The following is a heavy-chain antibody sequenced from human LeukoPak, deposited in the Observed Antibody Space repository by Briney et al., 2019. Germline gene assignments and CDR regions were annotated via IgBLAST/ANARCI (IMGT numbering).Heavy chain of an antibody. CDR3: ARRMGGYDSGGTHYCYMDV. V-gene: IGHV4-34*01. Sequence: SETLSLTCAVYGGSFSGYYWSWIRQSPGRGLEWVGEINHSGSTNYNPSLKSRVTISVDTSKNQFSLKLSSLTAADTAVYYCARRMGGYDSGGTHYCYMDVWGKGTTVSVSS. CDR2: INHSGST. D-gene: IGHD5-12*01. CDR1: GGSFSGYY. J-gene: IGHJ6*03.